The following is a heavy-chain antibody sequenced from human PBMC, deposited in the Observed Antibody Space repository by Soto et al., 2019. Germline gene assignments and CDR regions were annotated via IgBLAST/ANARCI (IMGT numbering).Heavy chain of an antibody. D-gene: IGHD2-15*01. CDR2: ISYDGSNK. V-gene: IGHV3-30*18. CDR3: AKFGYCSGGSCYDSTDAFDI. J-gene: IGHJ3*02. Sequence: GGSLRLSCAASGFTFSSYGMHWVRQAPGKGLEWVAVISYDGSNKYYADSVKGRFTISRDSSKNTLYLQMNSLRAEDTAVYYCAKFGYCSGGSCYDSTDAFDIWGQGTMVTVSS. CDR1: GFTFSSYG.